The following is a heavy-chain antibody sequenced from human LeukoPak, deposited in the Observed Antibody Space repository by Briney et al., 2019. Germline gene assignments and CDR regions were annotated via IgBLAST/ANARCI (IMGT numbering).Heavy chain of an antibody. D-gene: IGHD2-15*01. J-gene: IGHJ4*02. CDR2: FDPEDGET. CDR1: GYTLTELS. V-gene: IGHV1-24*01. Sequence: GASVKVSCKVSGYTLTELSMHWVRQAPGKGLEWMGGFDPEDGETIYAQKFQGRVTMTEDTSTDTAYMELSSLRSEDTAVYYCATARRYCSGGSCAFDYWGQGTLVTVPS. CDR3: ATARRYCSGGSCAFDY.